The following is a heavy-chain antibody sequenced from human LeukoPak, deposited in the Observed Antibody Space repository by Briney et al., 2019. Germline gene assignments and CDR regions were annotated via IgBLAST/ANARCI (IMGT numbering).Heavy chain of an antibody. Sequence: PSQTLSLTCTVSGGSISSGDYYWNWIRQPPGKGLEWIGYIHSSGSSYYNPSLKSRVTISLDTSENQFSLRLSSVTAADTAVYYCARVQSGSGSLYYFDYWGQGTLVTVSS. CDR3: ARVQSGSGSLYYFDY. J-gene: IGHJ4*02. CDR2: IHSSGSS. D-gene: IGHD3-10*01. CDR1: GGSISSGDYY. V-gene: IGHV4-30-4*01.